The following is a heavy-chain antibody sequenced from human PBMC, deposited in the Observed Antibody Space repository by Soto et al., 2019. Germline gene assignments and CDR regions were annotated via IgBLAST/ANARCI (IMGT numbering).Heavy chain of an antibody. CDR2: ISASGNVP. D-gene: IGHD2-2*01. J-gene: IGHJ4*02. Sequence: SLRLSCAASGFTFSRYAMSWVRQAPGKGLEWVSGISASGNVPYYAASVKGRVTISRDNSQNMLYLQMNGLRAEDTAVYFCARAYRYCNGTICPAAADCWGLGTLVTVSS. CDR1: GFTFSRYA. CDR3: ARAYRYCNGTICPAAADC. V-gene: IGHV3-23*01.